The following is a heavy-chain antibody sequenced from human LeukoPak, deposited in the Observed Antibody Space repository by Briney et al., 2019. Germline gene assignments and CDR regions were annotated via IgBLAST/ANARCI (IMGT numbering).Heavy chain of an antibody. D-gene: IGHD5-12*01. Sequence: SVKVSCKASGGTFSSYAISWVRQAPGQGHEWMGRIIPIFGTANYAQKFQGRVTITTDESTSTAYMELSSLRSEDTAVYYCAREEAGGYDSGYFDYWGQGTLVTVSS. CDR2: IIPIFGTA. J-gene: IGHJ4*02. CDR3: AREEAGGYDSGYFDY. V-gene: IGHV1-69*05. CDR1: GGTFSSYA.